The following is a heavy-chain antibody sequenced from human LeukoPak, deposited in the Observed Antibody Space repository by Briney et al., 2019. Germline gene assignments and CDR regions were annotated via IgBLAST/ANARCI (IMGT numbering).Heavy chain of an antibody. D-gene: IGHD3-22*01. J-gene: IGHJ3*01. CDR2: LYYSGST. V-gene: IGHV4-39*01. CDR3: AKAGVRYSDSSALYAFDF. Sequence: SETLSLTCAVSGYSISSASYFWGWIRQPPGKGLEWIGTLYYSGSTYYSASLKSRVTMSGDTSRNQFSLRLSSVNAADTAVYYCAKAGVRYSDSSALYAFDFWGPGTMVTVSS. CDR1: GYSISSASYF.